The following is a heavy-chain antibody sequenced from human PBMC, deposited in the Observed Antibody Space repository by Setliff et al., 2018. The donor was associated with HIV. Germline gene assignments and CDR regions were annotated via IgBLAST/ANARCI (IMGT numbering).Heavy chain of an antibody. CDR1: GFPFKTYW. CDR2: INTDASST. D-gene: IGHD3-10*01. V-gene: IGHV3-74*03. Sequence: HPGGSLRLSCAASGFPFKTYWMHWVRQAPGKGLEWVSRINTDASSTTSADSVKGRFTISRDNAKNIVYLQMNSLRVEDTAVYYCARVWFGDLEALKHWGQGTLVTVSS. CDR3: ARVWFGDLEALKH. J-gene: IGHJ1*01.